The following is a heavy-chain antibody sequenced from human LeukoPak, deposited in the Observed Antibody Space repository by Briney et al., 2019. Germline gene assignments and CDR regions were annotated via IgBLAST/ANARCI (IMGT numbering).Heavy chain of an antibody. CDR1: GGTFSSYA. J-gene: IGHJ2*01. CDR2: VIPIFGTA. D-gene: IGHD3-16*01. Sequence: SVKVACKASGGTFSSYAISWVRQAPGQGLEWMGGVIPIFGTANYAQKLQGRVTMTTDTSTSTAYMELRSLRSDDTAVYYCARGGVPWYFDLWGRGTLVTVSS. CDR3: ARGGVPWYFDL. V-gene: IGHV1-69*05.